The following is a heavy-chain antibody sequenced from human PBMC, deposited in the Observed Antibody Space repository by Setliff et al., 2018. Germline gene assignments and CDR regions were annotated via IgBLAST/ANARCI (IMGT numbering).Heavy chain of an antibody. CDR3: ARDVGITYGLDF. CDR1: GFSFSDHS. V-gene: IGHV3-72*01. Sequence: PGGSLRLSCATSGFSFSDHSMDWVRQAPGKGLEWVGRTRNKVSSYITEYAASVKGRFTISRDGSKSSMFLAMNSLKTEETAVYYCARDVGITYGLDFWGQGTLVPVPS. J-gene: IGHJ4*02. D-gene: IGHD3-10*01. CDR2: TRNKVSSYIT.